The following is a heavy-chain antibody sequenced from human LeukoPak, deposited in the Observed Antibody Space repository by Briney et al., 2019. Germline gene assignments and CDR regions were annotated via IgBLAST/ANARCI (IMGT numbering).Heavy chain of an antibody. Sequence: SETLSLTCTVSGGSISSYYWSWIRQPPGKGLEWIGYIYYNGSTNYNPSLKSRATISLDTSKNQFSLNLSSVTAADTAVYYCARASSYTGHLGWWGQGTLVTVSS. J-gene: IGHJ4*02. CDR2: IYYNGST. D-gene: IGHD2-2*01. CDR3: ARASSYTGHLGW. V-gene: IGHV4-59*08. CDR1: GGSISSYY.